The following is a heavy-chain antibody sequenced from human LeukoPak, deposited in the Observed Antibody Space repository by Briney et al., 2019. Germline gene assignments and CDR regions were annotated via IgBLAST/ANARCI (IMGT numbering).Heavy chain of an antibody. Sequence: KPGGSLRLSCATSGFSFSDYYMTWIRQPPGKGLEWIGSIYSSGRTSYNPSLKSRVTISVDTSKNQFSLKLSSMTAADTAVYYCATLDGYFDYWSQGTLVTVSS. CDR2: IYSSGRT. CDR1: GFSFSDYY. CDR3: ATLDGYFDY. J-gene: IGHJ4*02. V-gene: IGHV4-39*01. D-gene: IGHD5-24*01.